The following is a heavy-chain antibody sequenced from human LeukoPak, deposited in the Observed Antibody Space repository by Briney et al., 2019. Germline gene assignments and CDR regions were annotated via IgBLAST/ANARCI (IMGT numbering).Heavy chain of an antibody. CDR2: ISSSSSYI. V-gene: IGHV3-21*01. D-gene: IGHD3-3*01. J-gene: IGHJ5*02. CDR3: AREAYYDFWSGYYTGINWFDP. Sequence: GGSLRLSCAASRFTFSSYSMNWVRQAPGKGLEWVSSISSSSSYIYYADSVKGRFTISRDNAKNSLYLQMNSLRAEDTAVYYCAREAYYDFWSGYYTGINWFDPWGQGTLVTVSS. CDR1: RFTFSSYS.